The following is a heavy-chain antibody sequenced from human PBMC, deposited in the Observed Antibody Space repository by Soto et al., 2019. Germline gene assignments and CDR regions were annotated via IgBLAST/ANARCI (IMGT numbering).Heavy chain of an antibody. CDR3: ARWGDTEGLSLPGFDI. CDR2: ISAYNGNT. J-gene: IGHJ3*02. V-gene: IGHV1-18*01. CDR1: GYTFTSYG. D-gene: IGHD2-21*02. Sequence: ASVKVSCKASGYTFTSYGISWVRQAPGQGLEWMGWISAYNGNTNYAQKLQGRVTMTTDTPTSTAYMELRSLRSDDTAVYYCARWGDTEGLSLPGFDIWGQGTMVTVSS.